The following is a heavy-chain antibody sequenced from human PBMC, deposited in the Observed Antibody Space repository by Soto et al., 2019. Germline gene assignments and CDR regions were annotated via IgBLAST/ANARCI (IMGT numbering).Heavy chain of an antibody. CDR1: GLTFSIHE. Sequence: GGSLRLSCAASGLTFSIHEMNWVRQAPGKGLEWVSYISSIGVATYYADSVKGRFTISRDNAKNSLYLQMNSLRAEDTAVYYCAREGRVGGIDYWGQGTPVTAPQ. CDR3: AREGRVGGIDY. D-gene: IGHD6-19*01. J-gene: IGHJ4*02. V-gene: IGHV3-48*03. CDR2: ISSIGVAT.